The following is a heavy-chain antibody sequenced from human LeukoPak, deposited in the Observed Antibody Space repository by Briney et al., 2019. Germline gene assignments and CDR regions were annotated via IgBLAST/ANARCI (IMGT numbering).Heavy chain of an antibody. CDR1: GFTFSSYA. D-gene: IGHD3-22*01. CDR3: AKSNGYGLIDI. J-gene: IGHJ3*02. CDR2: ISHSGGTT. Sequence: EGSLRLSCAASGFTFSSYAMSWVRQAPGKGPEWVSAISHSGGTTYYADSVKGRFTITRDNSKNTLYLQMNSLRAEDTAVYYCAKSNGYGLIDIWGQGTMVTVSS. V-gene: IGHV3-23*01.